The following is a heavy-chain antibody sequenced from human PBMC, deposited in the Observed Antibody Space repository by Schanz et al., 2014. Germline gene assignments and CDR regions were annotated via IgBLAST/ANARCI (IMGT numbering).Heavy chain of an antibody. J-gene: IGHJ3*02. CDR1: GDTFRSYT. D-gene: IGHD6-13*01. V-gene: IGHV1-69*02. CDR3: ARNIIATARAYDI. CDR2: IIPITGIT. Sequence: QVQLVQSGGEVKTPGSSVKVSCKASGDTFRSYTINWVRHAPGQGLEWMGRIIPITGITNYAQKFQGRVTFTADKSTSTAFLEVNSLRSDDTAVYYCARNIIATARAYDIWGQGTMVTVSS.